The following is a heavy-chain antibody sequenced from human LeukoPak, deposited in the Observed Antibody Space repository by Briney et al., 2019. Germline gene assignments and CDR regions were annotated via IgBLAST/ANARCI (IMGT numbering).Heavy chain of an antibody. Sequence: GGSLRLSCAASGFTFSSYSMNWVRQAPGQGLEWVSSISSSSSYIYYADSVKGRFTISRDNAKNTLYLQMNSLRAEDTAAFYCGRGRPRGYSGYVIDYWGQGTPITVSS. CDR1: GFTFSSYS. D-gene: IGHD5-12*01. J-gene: IGHJ4*02. V-gene: IGHV3-21*01. CDR3: GRGRPRGYSGYVIDY. CDR2: ISSSSSYI.